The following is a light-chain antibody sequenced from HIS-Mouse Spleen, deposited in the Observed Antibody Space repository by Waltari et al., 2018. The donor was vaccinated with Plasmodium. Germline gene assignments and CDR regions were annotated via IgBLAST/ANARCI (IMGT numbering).Light chain of an antibody. CDR2: QVS. Sequence: SYELTQPPSVSVSPGQTASITRSGDQLGDKYACWYQQKPGQSPVLVIYQVSKRPSGIPERFSGSNSGNTATLTISGTQAMDEADYYCQAWDSSTVVFGGGTKLTVL. J-gene: IGLJ2*01. V-gene: IGLV3-1*01. CDR1: QLGDKY. CDR3: QAWDSSTVV.